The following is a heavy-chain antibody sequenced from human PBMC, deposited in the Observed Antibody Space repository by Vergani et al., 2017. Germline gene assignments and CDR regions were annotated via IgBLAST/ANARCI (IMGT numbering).Heavy chain of an antibody. D-gene: IGHD3-22*01. Sequence: QVQLVESGGGVVQPGRSLKLSCAASGFTFSSYSLHWVRQAPGKGLEWVAFISFDGNNKYYADSVKGRFTISRDDSKSTLYLQMHSLRAEDTAVYYCARGLDYYDSTDFKYWGQGTLVTVSS. CDR1: GFTFSSYS. CDR3: ARGLDYYDSTDFKY. CDR2: ISFDGNNK. V-gene: IGHV3-30-3*01. J-gene: IGHJ1*01.